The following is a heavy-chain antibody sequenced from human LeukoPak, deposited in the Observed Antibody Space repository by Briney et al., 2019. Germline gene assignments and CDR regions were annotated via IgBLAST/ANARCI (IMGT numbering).Heavy chain of an antibody. Sequence: MPSETLSLTCTVSGGSISNYYWSWIRQPPGKGLEWTGNIYYSGSTHYNPSLNSRVTISADTSKNQFSLKLTSATAADTAVYYCARGPSHVDSWGQGTLVTVSS. J-gene: IGHJ4*02. CDR1: GGSISNYY. V-gene: IGHV4-59*01. CDR2: IYYSGST. CDR3: ARGPSHVDS.